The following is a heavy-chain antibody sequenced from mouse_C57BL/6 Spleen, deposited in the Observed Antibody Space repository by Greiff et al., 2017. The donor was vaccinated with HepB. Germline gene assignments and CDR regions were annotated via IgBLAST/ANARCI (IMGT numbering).Heavy chain of an antibody. CDR1: GYAFSSSW. D-gene: IGHD3-2*02. V-gene: IGHV1-82*01. CDR2: IYPGDGDT. Sequence: QVQLQQSGPELVKPGASVKISCKASGYAFSSSWMNWVKQRPGKGLEWIGRIYPGDGDTNYNGKFKGKATLTADKSSSTAYMQLSSLTSEDSAVYFCARSPWTAQAPYYAMDYWGQGTSVTVSS. J-gene: IGHJ4*01. CDR3: ARSPWTAQAPYYAMDY.